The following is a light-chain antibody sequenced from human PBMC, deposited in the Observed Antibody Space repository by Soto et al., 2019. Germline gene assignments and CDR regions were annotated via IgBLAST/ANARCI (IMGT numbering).Light chain of an antibody. CDR1: SSNIESNT. J-gene: IGLJ1*01. CDR3: AAWDDSLNGRV. V-gene: IGLV1-44*01. CDR2: SNY. Sequence: QSVLTQPPSASGTPGQRVTISCSGSSSNIESNTVTWYQQLPGTAPKLVIYSNYDRPSGVPDRFSGSTSGTSASLVIRGLQSEDEADYYCAAWDDSLNGRVFGTGTKLTVL.